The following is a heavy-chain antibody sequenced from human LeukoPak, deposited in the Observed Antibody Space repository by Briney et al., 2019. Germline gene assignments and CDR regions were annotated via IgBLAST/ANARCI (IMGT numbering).Heavy chain of an antibody. D-gene: IGHD1-1*01. CDR3: ARLYQQSKWKYYYYYMDV. Sequence: PSETLSLTCSVSGASFSTNYWSWIRQPPGRGLEWIGYVFVSGSTNYNPSLKSRVTISVDTSTKQFSLRLSSVTAADTAVYYCARLYQQSKWKYYYYYMDVWGKGTAVTVSS. J-gene: IGHJ6*03. V-gene: IGHV4-59*01. CDR1: GASFSTNY. CDR2: VFVSGST.